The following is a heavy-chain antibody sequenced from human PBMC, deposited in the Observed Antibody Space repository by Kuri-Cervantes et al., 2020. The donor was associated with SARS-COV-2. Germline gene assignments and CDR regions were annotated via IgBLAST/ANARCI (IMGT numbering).Heavy chain of an antibody. CDR3: ARSGPGAMSREGGAFDI. CDR1: GVSFDYRF. CDR2: ITPFNGNT. D-gene: IGHD2-15*01. Sequence: SVKVSCKASGVSFDYRFLHWVRQAPGQALEWMGWITPFNGNTNYAQRFQDRVTITRDRSMSTAYMELSSLRFEDTAMYYCARSGPGAMSREGGAFDIWGQGTRVTVSS. J-gene: IGHJ3*02. V-gene: IGHV1-45*02.